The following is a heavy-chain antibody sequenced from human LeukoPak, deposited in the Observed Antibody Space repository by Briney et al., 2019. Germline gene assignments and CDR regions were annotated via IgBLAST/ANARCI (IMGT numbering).Heavy chain of an antibody. CDR2: INPNSGGT. J-gene: IGHJ4*02. CDR3: ARLLYDYGSGSYYSSDINHDRDY. D-gene: IGHD3-10*01. Sequence: ASVKVSCKASGYTFTAYYMHWVRQAPGQGLEWMGWINPNSGGTNYAQKFQGRVTMTRDTSISTAYMELSRLRSDDTAVYYCARLLYDYGSGSYYSSDINHDRDYWGQGTLVTVSS. V-gene: IGHV1-2*02. CDR1: GYTFTAYY.